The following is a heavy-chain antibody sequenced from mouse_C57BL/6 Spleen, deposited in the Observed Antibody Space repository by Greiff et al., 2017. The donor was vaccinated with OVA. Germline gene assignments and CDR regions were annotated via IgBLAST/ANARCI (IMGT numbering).Heavy chain of an antibody. CDR3: TRALYDYDGYYAMDY. Sequence: EVMLVESGEGLVKPGGSLKLSCAASGFTFSSYAMSWVRQTPEKRLEWVAYISSGGDYTYYADTVKGRFIISRDNARNTLYLQMSSLKSEDTAMYYCTRALYDYDGYYAMDYWGQGTSVTVSS. CDR2: ISSGGDYT. V-gene: IGHV5-9-1*02. J-gene: IGHJ4*01. D-gene: IGHD2-4*01. CDR1: GFTFSSYA.